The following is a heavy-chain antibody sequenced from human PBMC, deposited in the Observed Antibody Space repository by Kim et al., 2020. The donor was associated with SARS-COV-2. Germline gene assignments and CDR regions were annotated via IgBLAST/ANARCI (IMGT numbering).Heavy chain of an antibody. V-gene: IGHV3-74*01. Sequence: GGSLRLSCAASGFSLSGYWMHWVRQAPGKELVWVSRIKGDGSIASYADSVKGRFTISRDNAKNTLYLQMNSLRAEDTAMYYCAKSDWFDPWGQGTLVIVS. J-gene: IGHJ5*02. CDR3: AKSDWFDP. CDR1: GFSLSGYW. CDR2: IKGDGSIA.